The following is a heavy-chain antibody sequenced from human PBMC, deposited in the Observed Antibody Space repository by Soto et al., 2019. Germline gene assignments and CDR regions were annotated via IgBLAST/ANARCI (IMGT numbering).Heavy chain of an antibody. Sequence: QVQLVQSGAEVKKPGASVKVSCKASGYTFTSYYMHWVRQAPGQGLEWMGIINPSGGSTSYAQKFQGRVTMTRDTCTSTVYMEMSSLRSEDTAVYYCARDLGYCSGGSCYSPYYYGMDVWGQGTTVTVSS. J-gene: IGHJ6*02. D-gene: IGHD2-15*01. CDR3: ARDLGYCSGGSCYSPYYYGMDV. CDR1: GYTFTSYY. CDR2: INPSGGST. V-gene: IGHV1-46*01.